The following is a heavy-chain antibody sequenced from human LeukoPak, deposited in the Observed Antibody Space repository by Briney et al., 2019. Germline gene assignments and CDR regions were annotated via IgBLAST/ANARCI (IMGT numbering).Heavy chain of an antibody. CDR1: GFPFRDAL. CDR2: IKSKSDGGTI. D-gene: IGHD2-15*01. CDR3: TTRRQDGW. V-gene: IGHV3-15*01. Sequence: GGSLRLSCGGSGFPFRDALMGWGRQAPGKGLEWVGRIKSKSDGGTIDYAAPVKGRFTISRDDSRNTLYLQMNSLKTEDTAVYYCTTRRQDGWWGQGTLVTVS. J-gene: IGHJ4*02.